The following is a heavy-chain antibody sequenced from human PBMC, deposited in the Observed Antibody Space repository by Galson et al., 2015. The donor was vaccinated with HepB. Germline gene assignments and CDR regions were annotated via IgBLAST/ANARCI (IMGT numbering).Heavy chain of an antibody. V-gene: IGHV3-21*01. J-gene: IGHJ2*01. CDR1: GFTFSSYS. CDR2: ISSSSSYI. D-gene: IGHD4-17*01. CDR3: ARDLYGDYDWYFDL. Sequence: SLRLSCAASGFTFSSYSMNWVRQAPGKGLEWVSSISSSSSYIYYADSVKGRFTISRDNAKNSLYLQMNSLRAEDAAVYYCARDLYGDYDWYFDLWGRGTLVTVSS.